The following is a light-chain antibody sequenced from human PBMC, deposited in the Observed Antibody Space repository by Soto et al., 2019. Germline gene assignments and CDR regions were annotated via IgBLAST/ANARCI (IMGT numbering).Light chain of an antibody. CDR1: QSVSSY. CDR3: QQRGNWPPIT. CDR2: DAS. V-gene: IGKV3-11*01. J-gene: IGKJ5*01. Sequence: EIVLTQSPATLSLSPGERATLSCRASQSVSSYLAWYQQKPGQAPRLLIYDASNRATGITARFSGSGSGTEFTLTISSLEPEDFAVYYCQQRGNWPPITFGQGTRLEIK.